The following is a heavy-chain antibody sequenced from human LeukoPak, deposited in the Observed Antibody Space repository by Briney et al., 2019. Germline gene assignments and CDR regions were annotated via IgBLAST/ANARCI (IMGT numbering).Heavy chain of an antibody. J-gene: IGHJ4*01. CDR2: INSDGGRT. D-gene: IGHD5-24*01. Sequence: GGSLRLSCAASGFTFSTSWMHWVRQAPGKGLVWVSQINSDGGRTRYADSVKGRLTISRDNAKNTVYLQMNSLRTDDTAMYYCARGRNGFFDYWGHGTLDTVSS. V-gene: IGHV3-74*01. CDR3: ARGRNGFFDY. CDR1: GFTFSTSW.